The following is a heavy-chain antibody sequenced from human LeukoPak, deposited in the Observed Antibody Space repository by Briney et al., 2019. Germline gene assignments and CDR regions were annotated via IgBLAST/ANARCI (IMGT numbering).Heavy chain of an antibody. CDR3: ARGEYQLLHGLFDP. D-gene: IGHD2-2*01. Sequence: PSETLSLTCTASGGSISSYYWCWIRQPPGKGLEWIGYIYYSGSTNYNPSLKSRVTISVDTSKNHSSLKLTSVTAADPAVYYCARGEYQLLHGLFDPWRQGTLVTVSS. J-gene: IGHJ5*02. CDR2: IYYSGST. V-gene: IGHV4-59*01. CDR1: GGSISSYY.